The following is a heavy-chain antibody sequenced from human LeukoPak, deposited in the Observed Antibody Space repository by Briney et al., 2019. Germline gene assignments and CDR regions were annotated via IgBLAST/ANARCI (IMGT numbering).Heavy chain of an antibody. CDR3: AKAVLTSSAYYYYGMDV. D-gene: IGHD6-6*01. Sequence: PGGSLRLSCAASGFTVSSNYMSWVRQAPGKGLEWVSAISGSGGSTYYADSVKGRFTISKDNAKNSLYLQMNSLRAEDTALYYCAKAVLTSSAYYYYGMDVWGQGTTVTVSS. V-gene: IGHV3-23*01. J-gene: IGHJ6*02. CDR2: ISGSGGST. CDR1: GFTVSSNY.